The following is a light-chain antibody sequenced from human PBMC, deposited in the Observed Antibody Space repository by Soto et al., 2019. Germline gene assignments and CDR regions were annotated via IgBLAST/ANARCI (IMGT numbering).Light chain of an antibody. CDR2: DVS. CDR1: SSDVGGYNY. CDR3: CSYAGSDTAV. V-gene: IGLV2-11*01. J-gene: IGLJ1*01. Sequence: QSALTQPRSVSGSPGQSVTISCTGTSSDVGGYNYVSWYQQHPGKAPKLMIYDVSKRPSGVPDRFSGSKSGNTASLTISGRQAEDEADYYCCSYAGSDTAVFGTGTKLTVL.